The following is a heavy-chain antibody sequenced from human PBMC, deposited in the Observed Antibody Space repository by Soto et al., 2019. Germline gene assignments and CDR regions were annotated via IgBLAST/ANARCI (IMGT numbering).Heavy chain of an antibody. CDR3: AREDVVVPDNLTNFYNGMDV. CDR1: GYTFTSYY. J-gene: IGHJ6*02. Sequence: QVQLVQSGAEVKKPGAAVKVSCTASGYTFTSYYMHWLRQATGQGLEWMGVLNPTGRSTTYAQNFQGRVTITRYMTTSIVDVELSSPKFGHTAVYYCAREDVVVPDNLTNFYNGMDVWGQGTKATASS. CDR2: LNPTGRST. D-gene: IGHD2-2*01. V-gene: IGHV1-46*01.